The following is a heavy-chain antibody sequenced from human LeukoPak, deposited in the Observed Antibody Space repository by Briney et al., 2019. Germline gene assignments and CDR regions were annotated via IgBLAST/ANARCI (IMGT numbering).Heavy chain of an antibody. CDR1: GFTFRSHW. CDR2: IDNDATST. J-gene: IGHJ5*02. V-gene: IGHV3-74*01. D-gene: IGHD4-17*01. Sequence: GGSLRLSCAASGFTFRSHWMHWLRHAPEKGLVWVSRIDNDATSTFYADSVKGRFTISRDNAKNTLYLQMNGLRAEDTAVYYCARAIIGDYVNPLDLWGQGTLVTVSS. CDR3: ARAIIGDYVNPLDL.